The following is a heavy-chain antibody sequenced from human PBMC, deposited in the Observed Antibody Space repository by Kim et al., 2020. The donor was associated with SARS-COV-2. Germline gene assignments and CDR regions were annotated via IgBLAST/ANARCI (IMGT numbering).Heavy chain of an antibody. J-gene: IGHJ4*01. Sequence: GGSLRLSCAASGFTFDDYAMHWVRQAPGKGLEWVSGISWNSGSIGYADSVKGRFTISRDNAKNSLYLQMNSLRAEDTALYYCAKDIDSSVVVTAILDYWG. V-gene: IGHV3-9*01. D-gene: IGHD2-21*02. CDR1: GFTFDDYA. CDR3: AKDIDSSVVVTAILDY. CDR2: ISWNSGSI.